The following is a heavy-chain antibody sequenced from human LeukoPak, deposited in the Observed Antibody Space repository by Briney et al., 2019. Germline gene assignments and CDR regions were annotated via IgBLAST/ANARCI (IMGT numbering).Heavy chain of an antibody. CDR3: ARTSTYGDYDY. D-gene: IGHD4-17*01. CDR2: IRQDGDEK. J-gene: IGHJ4*02. CDR1: GFIFNSHW. Sequence: GGSLRLSCAGSGFIFNSHWMTWVRQAPGMGLEWVGNIRQDGDEKFYADSVRGRFTISRDNAKNSLYLHLNSLRAEDTAIYYCARTSTYGDYDYWGQGTLVTVSS. V-gene: IGHV3-7*01.